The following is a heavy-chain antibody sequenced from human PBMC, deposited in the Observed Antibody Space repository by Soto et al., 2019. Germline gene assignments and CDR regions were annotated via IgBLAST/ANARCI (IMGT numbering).Heavy chain of an antibody. J-gene: IGHJ4*02. CDR2: LSYDGSNK. D-gene: IGHD1-7*01. Sequence: QVQLVESGGGVVQPGRSLRLSCAASGFTFSSYGMHWVRQAPGKGLEWVAVLSYDGSNKYYADSVKGRFTISRDNSKNTLYLQMNSLRAEDTAVYYCAKDANYLYYFDYWGQGTLVTVSS. V-gene: IGHV3-30*18. CDR1: GFTFSSYG. CDR3: AKDANYLYYFDY.